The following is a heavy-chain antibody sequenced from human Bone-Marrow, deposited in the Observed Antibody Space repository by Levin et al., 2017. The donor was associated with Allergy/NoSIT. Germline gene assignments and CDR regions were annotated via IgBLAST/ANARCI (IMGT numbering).Heavy chain of an antibody. J-gene: IGHJ4*02. CDR1: GGSISGYY. CDR2: IFYSGST. D-gene: IGHD3-10*01. CDR3: ARSVAGEFDY. Sequence: PSETLSLTCTVSGGSISGYYWSWVRQPPGKGLEWVGHIFYSGSTNYNPSLKSRGTISINTSKNQFSLNLTSVTAADTAFYYCARSVAGEFDYWGQGTLVTVSS. V-gene: IGHV4-59*01.